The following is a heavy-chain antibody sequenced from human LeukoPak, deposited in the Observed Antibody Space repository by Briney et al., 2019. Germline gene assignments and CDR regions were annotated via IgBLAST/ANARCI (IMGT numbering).Heavy chain of an antibody. CDR3: ARDPPAAITYYGMDV. V-gene: IGHV1-2*02. J-gene: IGHJ6*02. Sequence: ASLKVSCKAAGYTFTGYYMYWVRQAPGQGLEWMGWINPNIGGTNYAQKFQGRVTMTRDTSISTAYMELSRLRSDDTAVYYCARDPPAAITYYGMDVWGQGTTVTVSS. CDR1: GYTFTGYY. CDR2: INPNIGGT. D-gene: IGHD2-2*01.